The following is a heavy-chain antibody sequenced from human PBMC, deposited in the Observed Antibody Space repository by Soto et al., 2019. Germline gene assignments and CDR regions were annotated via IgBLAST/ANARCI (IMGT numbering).Heavy chain of an antibody. CDR1: GDTFDTYT. Sequence: QVQLVQSGTEVRKPGSSVNVSCQASGDTFDTYTFSWVRQAPGQGLQWMGEIIPMFRTTNYAPRFQGRLTLTADDSTRIVYMELNSLTFEYTAVYYCSGGDGGADAFDLWGQGTMIAVSS. V-gene: IGHV1-69*12. CDR3: SGGDGGADAFDL. D-gene: IGHD3-16*01. J-gene: IGHJ3*01. CDR2: IIPMFRTT.